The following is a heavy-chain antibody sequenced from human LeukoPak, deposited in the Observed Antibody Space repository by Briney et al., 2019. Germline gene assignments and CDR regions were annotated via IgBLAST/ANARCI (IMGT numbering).Heavy chain of an antibody. V-gene: IGHV3-30*02. D-gene: IGHD3-16*01. CDR3: ARDVIYASEIYSYGDC. J-gene: IGHJ4*02. CDR2: IRYDGSNK. Sequence: GGSLRLSCAASGFTFSSYGIHWVRQAPGKGLEWVAFIRYDGSNKYYADSVKDRFTISRDNSRNTVYLQMNSLRAEDTAVYYCARDVIYASEIYSYGDCLGQGTLVTVSS. CDR1: GFTFSSYG.